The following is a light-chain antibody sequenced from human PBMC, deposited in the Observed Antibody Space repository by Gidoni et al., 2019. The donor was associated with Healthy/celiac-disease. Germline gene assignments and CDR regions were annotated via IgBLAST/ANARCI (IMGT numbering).Light chain of an antibody. CDR2: GAY. CDR3: QQYGSSPRT. CDR1: QSVSSSY. V-gene: IGKV3-20*01. J-gene: IGKJ1*01. Sequence: EIVLTQSPGTLSLSPGERATLSCRASQSVSSSYLAWYQQKPGQAPRLLIYGAYSRATGIQDRLSGSGAGTDVTLTISRLEPEDFAVYYCQQYGSSPRTVGQGTKVEIK.